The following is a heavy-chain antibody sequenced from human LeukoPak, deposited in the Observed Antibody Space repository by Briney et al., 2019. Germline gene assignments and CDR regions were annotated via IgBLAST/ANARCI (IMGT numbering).Heavy chain of an antibody. Sequence: PSETLSLTCTVSGGSISSYYWSWIRQPAGKGLEWIGRIYTSGSTNYNPSLKSRVTMSVDTSKNQFSLKLSSVTAADTAVYYCARVSKVGYCSGGSCYYYYGMDVWGQGTTVTVSS. CDR3: ARVSKVGYCSGGSCYYYYGMDV. D-gene: IGHD2-15*01. V-gene: IGHV4-4*07. CDR2: IYTSGST. CDR1: GGSISSYY. J-gene: IGHJ6*02.